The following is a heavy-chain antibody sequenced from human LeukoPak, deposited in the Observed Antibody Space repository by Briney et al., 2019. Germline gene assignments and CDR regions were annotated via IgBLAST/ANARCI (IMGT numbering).Heavy chain of an antibody. CDR3: AKGRGQSYPHYYFDS. Sequence: GGSLRLSCAASGFTFSSYGMHWVRQAPGKGLEWVAFVRYDGSNKYCADSVKGRFTISRDSSKNTLYLQMNSLRPEDTAVYYCAKGRGQSYPHYYFDSWGQGTLVTVSS. CDR1: GFTFSSYG. CDR2: VRYDGSNK. J-gene: IGHJ4*02. V-gene: IGHV3-30*02. D-gene: IGHD5-18*01.